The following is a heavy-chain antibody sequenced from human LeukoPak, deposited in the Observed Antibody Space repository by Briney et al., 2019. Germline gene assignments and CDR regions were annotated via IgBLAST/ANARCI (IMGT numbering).Heavy chain of an antibody. Sequence: GGSPRLSCAVSGFTVSNNYMNWVRQAPGKGLEWVSVIYSDGSTYYADSVKGRFTISRDNSKNTLYLQMDSLRAEDTAVYHCASGTLWTGYWYYYMDVWGKGTTVTVSS. V-gene: IGHV3-53*01. J-gene: IGHJ6*03. CDR3: ASGTLWTGYWYYYMDV. D-gene: IGHD3/OR15-3a*01. CDR2: IYSDGST. CDR1: GFTVSNNY.